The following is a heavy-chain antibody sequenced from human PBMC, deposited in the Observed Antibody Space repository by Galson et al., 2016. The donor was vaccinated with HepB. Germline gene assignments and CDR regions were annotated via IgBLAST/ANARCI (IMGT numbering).Heavy chain of an antibody. CDR1: GFPFSGYS. J-gene: IGHJ5*01. CDR3: ARPSGGPFSNWFDP. CDR2: LSSSSTTT. D-gene: IGHD3-10*01. Sequence: SLRLSCAASGFPFSGYSMNWVRQAPGKVLEWISYLSSSSTTTYYADSVKGRLTISRDNAKNSLFLQMNSLRDEDTAVYYCARPSGGPFSNWFDPWGQGTLVTVSS. V-gene: IGHV3-48*02.